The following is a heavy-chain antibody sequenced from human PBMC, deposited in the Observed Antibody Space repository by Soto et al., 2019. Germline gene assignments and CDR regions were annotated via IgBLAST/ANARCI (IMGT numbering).Heavy chain of an antibody. V-gene: IGHV3-30-3*01. CDR3: ARSPIYGDYVYGMDV. D-gene: IGHD4-17*01. Sequence: VRLSCAASGFTFSSYAMHWVRQAPGKGLEWVAVISYDGSNKYYADSVKGRFTISRDNSKNTLYLQMNSLRAEDTAVYYCARSPIYGDYVYGMDVWGQGTTVTVSS. CDR2: ISYDGSNK. CDR1: GFTFSSYA. J-gene: IGHJ6*02.